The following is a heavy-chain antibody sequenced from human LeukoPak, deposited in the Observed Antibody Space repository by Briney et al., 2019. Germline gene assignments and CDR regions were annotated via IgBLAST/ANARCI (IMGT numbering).Heavy chain of an antibody. CDR2: ISYDGSNK. D-gene: IGHD2-2*02. Sequence: PGRSLRLSCAASGFTFSSYAMHWVRQAPGKGLEWVAVISYDGSNKYYADSVKGRFTISRDNSKNTLYLQMNSLRAEDTAVYYCARDSRPRGYCSSTSCYNPHYYYGMDVWGQGTTVTVSS. CDR1: GFTFSSYA. V-gene: IGHV3-30-3*01. J-gene: IGHJ6*02. CDR3: ARDSRPRGYCSSTSCYNPHYYYGMDV.